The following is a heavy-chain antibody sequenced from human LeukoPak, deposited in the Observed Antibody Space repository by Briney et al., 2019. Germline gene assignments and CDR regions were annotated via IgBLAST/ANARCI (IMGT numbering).Heavy chain of an antibody. D-gene: IGHD5-12*01. J-gene: IGHJ4*02. V-gene: IGHV3-48*04. CDR1: GFTFSSYS. CDR3: ARQENSGYDPPPGNY. CDR2: ISSSSSTI. Sequence: GGSLRLSCAASGFTFSSYSMNWVRQAPGKGLEWVSYISSSSSTIYYVDSVKGRFTISRDNAKNSLYLQMNSLRAEDTAVYYCARQENSGYDPPPGNYWGQGTLVTVSS.